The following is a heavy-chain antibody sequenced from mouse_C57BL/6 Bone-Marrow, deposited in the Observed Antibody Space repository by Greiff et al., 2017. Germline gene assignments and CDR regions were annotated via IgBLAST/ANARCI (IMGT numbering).Heavy chain of an antibody. D-gene: IGHD1-1*01. CDR1: GYSFTDSN. CDR3: ASHYYYGSSPYYYARDY. V-gene: IGHV1-39*01. CDR2: INPNYGTT. J-gene: IGHJ4*01. Sequence: VQLQQSGPELVKPGASVKISCKASGYSFTDSNMNWVKQSNGKSLAWLGVINPNYGTTSYNQKFKGKATLTVDQSSSTAYMQLKSLTSEDSAVYYCASHYYYGSSPYYYARDYWGQGTSVTVSS.